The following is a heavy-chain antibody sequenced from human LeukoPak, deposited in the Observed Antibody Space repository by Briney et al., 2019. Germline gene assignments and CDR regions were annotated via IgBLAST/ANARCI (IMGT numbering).Heavy chain of an antibody. Sequence: GGSLRLSCAASGFTFNAYSMSWVRQAPGKGLEWVAVISYHGSDQFYADSVEGRFTVSRDNSKNTLYLQMNSLRPEDTAVYFCAKDRGAAAWVLYFDYWGQGTLVTVSS. J-gene: IGHJ4*02. V-gene: IGHV3-30*18. D-gene: IGHD3-10*01. CDR1: GFTFNAYS. CDR2: ISYHGSDQ. CDR3: AKDRGAAAWVLYFDY.